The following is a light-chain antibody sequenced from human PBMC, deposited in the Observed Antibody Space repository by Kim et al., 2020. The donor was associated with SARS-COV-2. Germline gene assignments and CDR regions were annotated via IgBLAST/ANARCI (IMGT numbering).Light chain of an antibody. J-gene: IGKJ2*01. CDR3: QQRSNWPPT. Sequence: SLSPGERATLSCRASQSVSSYLAWYQQKPGQAPRLLIYDACNRATGIPARFSGSGSGTDFTLTISSLEPEDFAVYYCQQRSNWPPTFGQGTKLEI. CDR2: DAC. V-gene: IGKV3-11*01. CDR1: QSVSSY.